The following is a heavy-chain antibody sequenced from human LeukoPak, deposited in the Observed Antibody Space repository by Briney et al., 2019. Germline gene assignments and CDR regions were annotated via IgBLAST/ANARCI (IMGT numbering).Heavy chain of an antibody. CDR1: GFTLSSYE. CDR2: ISDDGSNK. CDR3: AKDRIYSNYGYYMDV. Sequence: GGSLRLSCTASGFTLSSYEMSWIRQAPGKGLEWVAVISDDGSNKYYVDSVKGRFTISRDNSKNTLYLQMNSLRDEDTAVFYCAKDRIYSNYGYYMDVWGKGTTVTVSS. J-gene: IGHJ6*03. D-gene: IGHD4-11*01. V-gene: IGHV3-30*18.